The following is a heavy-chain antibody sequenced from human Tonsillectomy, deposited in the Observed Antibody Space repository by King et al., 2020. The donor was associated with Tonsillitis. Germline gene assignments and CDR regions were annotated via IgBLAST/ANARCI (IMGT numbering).Heavy chain of an antibody. V-gene: IGHV4-39*01. CDR3: ARTCGSIYPYNWVDP. CDR2: IYYSGST. J-gene: IGHJ5*02. D-gene: IGHD1-26*01. CDR1: GDSINSSSYY. Sequence: QLQESGPGLVKPSETLSLTCTVSGDSINSSSYYWGWIRQSPGKGLEWLGSIYYSGSTYYNPSLKSRVTISVDTSKNQFSLKLSSVTAADTAVYYCARTCGSIYPYNWVDPWGQGTRVTVSS.